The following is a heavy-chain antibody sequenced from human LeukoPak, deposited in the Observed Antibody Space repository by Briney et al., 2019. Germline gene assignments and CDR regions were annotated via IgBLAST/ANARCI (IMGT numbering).Heavy chain of an antibody. CDR3: ASDRGYSYGYNWFDP. J-gene: IGHJ5*02. CDR2: IYHSGST. V-gene: IGHV4-38-2*02. Sequence: KPSETLSLTCTVSGYSISSGYYWGWIRQPPGKGLEWIGSIYHSGSTYYNPSLKSRVTISVDTSKNQFSLKLSSVTAADTAVYYCASDRGYSYGYNWFDPWGQGTLVTVSS. D-gene: IGHD5-18*01. CDR1: GYSISSGYY.